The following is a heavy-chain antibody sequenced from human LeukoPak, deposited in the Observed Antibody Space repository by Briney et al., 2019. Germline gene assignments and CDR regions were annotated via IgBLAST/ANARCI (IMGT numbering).Heavy chain of an antibody. V-gene: IGHV1-18*01. CDR3: ARDLQWLRWGGYAFDI. CDR2: ISAYNGNT. J-gene: IGHJ3*02. CDR1: GYTFTSYG. Sequence: GASVKVSCKASGYTFTSYGISWVRQAPGQGLEWMGWISAYNGNTNYAQKLQGRVTMTTDTSTSTAYMELRSLRSDDTAVYYCARDLQWLRWGGYAFDIWGQGTMVTVSS. D-gene: IGHD5-12*01.